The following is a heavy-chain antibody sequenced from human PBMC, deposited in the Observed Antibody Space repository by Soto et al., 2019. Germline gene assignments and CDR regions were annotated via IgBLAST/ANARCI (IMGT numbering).Heavy chain of an antibody. Sequence: QVQLVESGRGVVQPGRSLRLSCAASGFTFSTYAMHWVRQAPGKGLEWVAVISYDGSNKYYADSVKGRFAISRDNSKSTLDLQMNSLRAEDTAVYYCARQDYGGNTHYWYFDLWGRGTLVTVSS. D-gene: IGHD4-17*01. CDR3: ARQDYGGNTHYWYFDL. J-gene: IGHJ2*01. V-gene: IGHV3-30*09. CDR2: ISYDGSNK. CDR1: GFTFSTYA.